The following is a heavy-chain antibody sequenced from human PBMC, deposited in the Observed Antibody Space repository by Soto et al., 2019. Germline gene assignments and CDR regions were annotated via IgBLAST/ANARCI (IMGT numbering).Heavy chain of an antibody. CDR1: GGSISSADYY. D-gene: IGHD2-15*01. J-gene: IGHJ4*02. V-gene: IGHV4-31*03. Sequence: PSETLSLTCTVSGGSISSADYYWSWIRQPPGKGLEWIAYIYTSGNTYYNPSLKRRLSISGDTSKNQFSLNPNSVTAADTALYYCARGLSAATVATCYFDYWSQGTVGTV. CDR2: IYTSGNT. CDR3: ARGLSAATVATCYFDY.